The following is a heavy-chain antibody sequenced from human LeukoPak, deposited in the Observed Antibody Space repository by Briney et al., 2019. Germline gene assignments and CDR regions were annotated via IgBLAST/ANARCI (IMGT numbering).Heavy chain of an antibody. CDR2: LSYRGST. Sequence: SETLSLTCSVSGVSVSSGTFFWGWIRQAPGKGLEWIGSLSYRGSTYYNPSLKSRVTISVDTSKNQFSLKLSSVTAADTAVYYCARHTLHDTYSSNWNLPNWFDPWGQGTLVTVSS. J-gene: IGHJ5*02. V-gene: IGHV4-39*01. D-gene: IGHD6-13*01. CDR1: GVSVSSGTFF. CDR3: ARHTLHDTYSSNWNLPNWFDP.